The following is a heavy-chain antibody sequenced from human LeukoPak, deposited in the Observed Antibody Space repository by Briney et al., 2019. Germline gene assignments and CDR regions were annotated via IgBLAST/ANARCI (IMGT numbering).Heavy chain of an antibody. Sequence: SETLSLTCTVSGGSISSYYWSWIRQPPGKGLEWIGYIYYSGSTNYNPSLKSRVTISVDTSKNQFSLKLSSVTAADTAVYYCARDLVPGRGFWFDPWGQGTLVTVSS. CDR1: GGSISSYY. J-gene: IGHJ5*02. CDR3: ARDLVPGRGFWFDP. V-gene: IGHV4-59*01. D-gene: IGHD2-8*02. CDR2: IYYSGST.